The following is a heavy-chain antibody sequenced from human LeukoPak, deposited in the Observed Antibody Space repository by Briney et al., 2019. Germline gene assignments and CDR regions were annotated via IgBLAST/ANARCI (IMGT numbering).Heavy chain of an antibody. CDR3: AKDHDYSNLYYFDY. CDR2: ISGSGGST. V-gene: IGHV3-23*01. D-gene: IGHD4-11*01. CDR1: GFTFSSYS. Sequence: QPGGSLRLSCAASGFTFSSYSMNWVRQAPGKGLEWVSAISGSGGSTYYADSVKGRFTISRDNSKNTLYLQMNSLRAEDTAVYYCAKDHDYSNLYYFDYWGQGTLVTVSS. J-gene: IGHJ4*02.